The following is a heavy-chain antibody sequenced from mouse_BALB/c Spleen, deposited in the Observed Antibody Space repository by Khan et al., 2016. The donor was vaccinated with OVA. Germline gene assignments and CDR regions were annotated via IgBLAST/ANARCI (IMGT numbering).Heavy chain of an antibody. Sequence: EVKLLESGPELVKPGASVKISCKASGYSFTGYFMNWVMQSHGKSLDWIGRINPHIGETFYNQKFKDKATLTVDESSRTAHMELRSLASEDSAVYYCARKNGSDFDYWGQGTTLTVSS. CDR2: INPHIGET. CDR3: ARKNGSDFDY. CDR1: GYSFTGYF. J-gene: IGHJ2*01. V-gene: IGHV1-20*02. D-gene: IGHD1-1*01.